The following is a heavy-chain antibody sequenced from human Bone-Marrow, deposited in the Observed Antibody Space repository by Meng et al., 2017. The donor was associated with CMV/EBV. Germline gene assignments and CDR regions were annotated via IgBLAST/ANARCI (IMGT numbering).Heavy chain of an antibody. Sequence: ASVKVSCKASGYTFTGYYMHWVQQAPGQGLEWMGIINPSGGSTSYAQKFQGQVTISVDKSISTAYLHWSSLKTSDTAMYFCARLPNLLRLLKGPSQDVRGQGTMVTVSS. CDR2: INPSGGST. J-gene: IGHJ3*01. V-gene: IGHV1-46*01. D-gene: IGHD3-3*01. CDR3: ARLPNLLRLLKGPSQDV. CDR1: GYTFTGYY.